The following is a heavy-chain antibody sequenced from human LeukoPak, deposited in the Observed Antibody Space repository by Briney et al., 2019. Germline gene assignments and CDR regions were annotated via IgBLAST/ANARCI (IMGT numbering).Heavy chain of an antibody. J-gene: IGHJ3*02. D-gene: IGHD4-17*01. CDR2: INHSGST. CDR1: GGSFNSYY. Sequence: SETLSLTCAVYGGSFNSYYWNWIRQPPGKGLEWIGEINHSGSTNYNPSLKSRVTISVDTSKNQFSLKLSSVTAADTAVYYCARRGPMTTAYEDAFDIWGQGTMVTVSS. V-gene: IGHV4-34*01. CDR3: ARRGPMTTAYEDAFDI.